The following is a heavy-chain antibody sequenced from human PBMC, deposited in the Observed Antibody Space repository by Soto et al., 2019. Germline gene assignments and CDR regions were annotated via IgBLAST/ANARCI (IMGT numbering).Heavy chain of an antibody. CDR2: IYYSGST. D-gene: IGHD3-3*01. V-gene: IGHV4-39*01. J-gene: IGHJ4*02. CDR1: GGSISSSSYY. Sequence: SETLSLTCTVSGGSISSSSYYWGWIRQPPGKGLEWIGSIYYSGSTYYNPSLKSRVTISVDTSKNQFSLKLSSVTAADTAVYYCASGSQPPITIFGGTVDYWGQGTLVTVSS. CDR3: ASGSQPPITIFGGTVDY.